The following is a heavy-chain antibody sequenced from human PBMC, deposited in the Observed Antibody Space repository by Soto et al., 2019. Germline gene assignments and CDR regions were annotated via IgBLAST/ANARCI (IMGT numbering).Heavy chain of an antibody. Sequence: PSQTLSLTCVISGDSVSSNSAAWNWIRQSPSRGLEWLGRTYYRSKWYNDYAVSVKSRITINPDASKNQFSLQLNSVTPEDTAVYYCARSFFSSSAPRSSFYYYNGMDVWGQVTTVTVSS. CDR2: TYYRSKWYN. D-gene: IGHD6-6*01. V-gene: IGHV6-1*01. CDR3: ARSFFSSSAPRSSFYYYNGMDV. CDR1: GDSVSSNSAA. J-gene: IGHJ6*02.